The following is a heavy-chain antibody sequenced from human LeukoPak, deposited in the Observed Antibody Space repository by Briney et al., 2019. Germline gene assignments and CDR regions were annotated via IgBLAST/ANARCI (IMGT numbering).Heavy chain of an antibody. Sequence: SETLSLTCAFSGYSISSGYYGGWIRQPPGKGLEWIGSIHHTGTAYYNPSLKSRVIISVDTYQHQFFLNLSSLTAAETAVYYCARPFKDTTVTSGFDYWGQGTLVTVSS. CDR3: ARPFKDTTVTSGFDY. D-gene: IGHD4-17*01. J-gene: IGHJ4*02. CDR2: IHHTGTA. V-gene: IGHV4-38-2*01. CDR1: GYSISSGYY.